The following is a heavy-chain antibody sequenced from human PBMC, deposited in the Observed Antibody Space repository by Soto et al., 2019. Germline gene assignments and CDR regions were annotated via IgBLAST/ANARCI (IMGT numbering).Heavy chain of an antibody. Sequence: XGSLRLPCAASGFMFSSYAMSWVGQAPGKGLEWVSSISASGGTANLADSVEGRCTISRDNSKSTLYLQMNSLRAEDTAVYYRAKEVGYYDSSGYYYDYWGQGTLVTVSS. CDR2: ISASGGTA. CDR3: AKEVGYYDSSGYYYDY. J-gene: IGHJ4*02. D-gene: IGHD3-22*01. CDR1: GFMFSSYA. V-gene: IGHV3-23*01.